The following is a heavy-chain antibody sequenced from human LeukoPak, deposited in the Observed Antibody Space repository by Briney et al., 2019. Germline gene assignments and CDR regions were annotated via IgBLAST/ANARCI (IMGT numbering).Heavy chain of an antibody. J-gene: IGHJ4*02. D-gene: IGHD2-2*01. Sequence: EASVKVSCKASGYTFTGYFMHWVRQAPGQGLEWMGWINPNSGGTNYAQKFQGRATMTRDTSISTAYMELSRLRSDDTAVYYCASSIVYCSSTSCYFNWGQGTLVTVSS. V-gene: IGHV1-2*02. CDR3: ASSIVYCSSTSCYFN. CDR2: INPNSGGT. CDR1: GYTFTGYF.